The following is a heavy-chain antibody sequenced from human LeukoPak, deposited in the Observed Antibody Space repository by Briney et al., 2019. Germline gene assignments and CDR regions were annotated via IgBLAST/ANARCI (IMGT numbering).Heavy chain of an antibody. D-gene: IGHD3-16*02. J-gene: IGHJ4*02. CDR2: IKSKTDGETT. CDR3: TTDYYDYVWGSYRPDY. Sequence: GGSLRLSCAASGLTFSNAWMSWVRQAPGQGLEWVARIKSKTDGETTDYAAPVKGRFTISRDDSKNTLYLQMNSLKTEDTAVYYCTTDYYDYVWGSYRPDYWGQGTLVTVSS. CDR1: GLTFSNAW. V-gene: IGHV3-15*01.